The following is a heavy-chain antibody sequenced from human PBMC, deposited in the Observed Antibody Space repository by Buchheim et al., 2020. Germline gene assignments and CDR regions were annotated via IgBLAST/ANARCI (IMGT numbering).Heavy chain of an antibody. CDR3: ARLGLASSHIDY. Sequence: QLQLQESGPGLVKPSETLSLTYTVSGGAITSSSYYWGWIRQPPGKGLEWIGTIFFSGSTYYNPSLNSRVTISVATSTNQFSLKLSSVTAADTAVYYCARLGLASSHIDYWGQGTL. J-gene: IGHJ4*02. CDR1: GGAITSSSYY. CDR2: IFFSGST. V-gene: IGHV4-39*01. D-gene: IGHD5-12*01.